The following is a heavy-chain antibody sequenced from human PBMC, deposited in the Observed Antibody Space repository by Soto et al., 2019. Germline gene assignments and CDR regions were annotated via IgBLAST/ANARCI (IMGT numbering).Heavy chain of an antibody. V-gene: IGHV3-15*01. Sequence: EVQLVESGGGLVQPGGSLRLSCAASGFTFSNAWMSWVRQAPGKGLEWVGRIKSKTDGGTTDYAAPVKGRFTISRDDSKNTLYLLMNSLKTEDTAVYYCTTDGALRWPPYYFDYWGQGTLVTVSS. J-gene: IGHJ4*02. CDR1: GFTFSNAW. D-gene: IGHD4-17*01. CDR3: TTDGALRWPPYYFDY. CDR2: IKSKTDGGTT.